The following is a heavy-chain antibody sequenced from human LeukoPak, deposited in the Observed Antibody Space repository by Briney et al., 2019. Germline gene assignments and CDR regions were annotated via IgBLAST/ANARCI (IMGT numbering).Heavy chain of an antibody. V-gene: IGHV4-59*01. Sequence: PSETLSLTCTVSGGSISSYYWSWIRQPPGKGLEWIGYIYYSGSTNYNPSLNSRVTISVGTSKNQFSLKLSSVTAADTAVYYCARHSSSWWRFDYWGQGTLVTVSS. CDR1: GGSISSYY. D-gene: IGHD6-13*01. J-gene: IGHJ4*02. CDR2: IYYSGST. CDR3: ARHSSSWWRFDY.